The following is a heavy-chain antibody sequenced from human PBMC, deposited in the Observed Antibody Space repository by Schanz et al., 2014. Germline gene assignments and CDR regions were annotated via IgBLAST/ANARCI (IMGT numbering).Heavy chain of an antibody. Sequence: QVQLVESGGGVVQPGGSLRLSCAASGFTFSTYGMHWVRQAPGKGLEWVAFIWSDGSRTYHAESVKGRFTISRGNSRNTLYLQMDSLRDEDTALYYCAKVVASGPTTGPFDPWGQGTLVTVSS. D-gene: IGHD1-26*01. CDR3: AKVVASGPTTGPFDP. J-gene: IGHJ5*02. V-gene: IGHV3-30*02. CDR2: IWSDGSRT. CDR1: GFTFSTYG.